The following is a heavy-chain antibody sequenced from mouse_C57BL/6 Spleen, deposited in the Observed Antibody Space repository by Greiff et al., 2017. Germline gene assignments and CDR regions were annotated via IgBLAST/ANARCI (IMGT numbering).Heavy chain of an antibody. Sequence: VQLVESGAELVKPGASVKLSCKASGYTFTEYTIHWVKQRSGQGLEWIGWFYPGSGSIKYNEKFKDKATLTADKSSSTVYMELSRLTSEDSAVYFCARHEDSLTGMGYYFDYWGQGTTLTVSS. V-gene: IGHV1-62-2*01. CDR1: GYTFTEYT. D-gene: IGHD4-1*01. CDR3: ARHEDSLTGMGYYFDY. J-gene: IGHJ2*01. CDR2: FYPGSGSI.